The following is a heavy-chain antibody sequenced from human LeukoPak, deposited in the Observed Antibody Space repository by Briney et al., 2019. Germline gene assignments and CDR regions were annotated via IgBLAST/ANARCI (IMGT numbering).Heavy chain of an antibody. CDR1: GFTFSSYA. CDR3: AKALFYIAVAGSDY. Sequence: GGSLRLSCAASGFTFSSYAMSWVRQAPGKGLEWGSAISGSGGSTYYADSVKGRFTISRDNSKNTLYLQMNSLRAEDTAVYYCAKALFYIAVAGSDYWGQGTLVTVSS. D-gene: IGHD6-19*01. J-gene: IGHJ4*02. V-gene: IGHV3-23*01. CDR2: ISGSGGST.